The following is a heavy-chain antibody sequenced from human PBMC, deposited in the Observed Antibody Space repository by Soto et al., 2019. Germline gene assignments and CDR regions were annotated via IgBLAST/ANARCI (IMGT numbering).Heavy chain of an antibody. J-gene: IGHJ3*01. CDR1: GFTLSSYA. Sequence: GGSLRLSCAASGFTLSSYAVSWVRQAPGKGLEWVSSIGDRGGATHYADSVEGRFTISRDTSKNTLFLQMNSLRAEDTAVYYCARHPYYGAGPFDFWGQRTLGTVSS. D-gene: IGHD4-17*01. CDR2: IGDRGGAT. CDR3: ARHPYYGAGPFDF. V-gene: IGHV3-23*01.